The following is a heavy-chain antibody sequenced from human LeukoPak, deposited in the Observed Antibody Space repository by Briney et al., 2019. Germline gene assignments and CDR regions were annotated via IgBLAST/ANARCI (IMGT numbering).Heavy chain of an antibody. CDR1: GFTFSSYW. D-gene: IGHD1-26*01. CDR3: ARDMFSGSTFDY. V-gene: IGHV3-74*01. Sequence: GSLRLSCAASGFTFSSYWMHWVRQAPGKGLVWVSRINTDGSSTSYADSVKGRFTSSRDNAKNTLYLQMNSLRAEDTAVYYCARDMFSGSTFDYWGQGTLVTVSS. CDR2: INTDGSST. J-gene: IGHJ4*02.